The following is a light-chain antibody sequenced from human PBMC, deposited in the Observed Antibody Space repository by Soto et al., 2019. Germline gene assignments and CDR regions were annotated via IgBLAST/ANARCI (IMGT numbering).Light chain of an antibody. CDR2: RAS. CDR1: QSVLYSSTNKNY. CDR3: QQYYSTLWT. Sequence: IVTTSSNDSLAVSMGGRATISCKSSQSVLYSSTNKNYLAWYQQKPGQPPKLLIYRASTRESGVPARFSGSGSGTDFTLTISSLQAEDVAVYYCQQYYSTLWTFGQGTMVDI. J-gene: IGKJ1*01. V-gene: IGKV4-1*01.